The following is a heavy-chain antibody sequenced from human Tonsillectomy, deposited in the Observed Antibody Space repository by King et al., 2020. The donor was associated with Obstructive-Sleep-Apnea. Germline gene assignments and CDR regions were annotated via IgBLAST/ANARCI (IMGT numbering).Heavy chain of an antibody. CDR2: ISYSGST. V-gene: IGHV4-39*07. CDR1: GGSISSRTYY. D-gene: IGHD1-26*01. CDR3: AREGLPWELLRLYFDF. Sequence: QLQESGPGLVKPSETLALTCTVSGGSISSRTYYWGWIRQPPGKGLEWIGSISYSGSTYYNPSLKSRVTISLDTSKNQFSLMLTSVTAADTAVYYCAREGLPWELLRLYFDFWGQGTLVTVSS. J-gene: IGHJ4*02.